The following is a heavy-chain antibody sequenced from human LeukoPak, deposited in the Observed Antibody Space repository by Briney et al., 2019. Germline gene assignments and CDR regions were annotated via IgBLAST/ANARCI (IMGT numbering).Heavy chain of an antibody. V-gene: IGHV3-30*03. CDR1: GFTFSSYG. J-gene: IGHJ4*02. CDR2: ISYDGSNK. CDR3: ARDRLIWRSIAADFDY. Sequence: PGRSLRLSCAASGFTFSSYGMHWVRQAPGKGLEWVAVISYDGSNKYYADSLKGRFTISRDNSKNTLYLQMNSLRAEDTAVYYCARDRLIWRSIAADFDYWGQGTLVTVSS. D-gene: IGHD6-13*01.